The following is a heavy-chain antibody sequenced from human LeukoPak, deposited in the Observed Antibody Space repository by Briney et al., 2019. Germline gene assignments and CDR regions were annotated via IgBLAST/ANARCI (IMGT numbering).Heavy chain of an antibody. Sequence: GASVKVSCKTSGYTFSTYGLSWVRRAPGQGLEWMGWISGNSGKTHYAQKFQDRVTLTTDTSSTTAFMELRSLRSDDTAMYYCARNAGSYFEFAPWGQGTLVTVSS. D-gene: IGHD1-26*01. J-gene: IGHJ5*02. V-gene: IGHV1-18*01. CDR1: GYTFSTYG. CDR2: ISGNSGKT. CDR3: ARNAGSYFEFAP.